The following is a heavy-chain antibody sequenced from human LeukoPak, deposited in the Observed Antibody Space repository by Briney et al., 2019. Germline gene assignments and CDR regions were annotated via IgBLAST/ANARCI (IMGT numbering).Heavy chain of an antibody. D-gene: IGHD4-23*01. Sequence: SETLSLTCTVSGYSISSGYYWGWIRQPPGKGLEWIGSIYHSGSTYYNPSLKSRVTISVDTSKNQFSLKLSSVTAADTAVYYCARDLVNNWFDPWGQGTLVTVSS. V-gene: IGHV4-38-2*02. CDR3: ARDLVNNWFDP. J-gene: IGHJ5*02. CDR1: GYSISSGYY. CDR2: IYHSGST.